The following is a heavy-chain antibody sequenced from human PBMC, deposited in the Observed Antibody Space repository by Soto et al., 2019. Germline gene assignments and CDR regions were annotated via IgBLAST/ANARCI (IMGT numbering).Heavy chain of an antibody. V-gene: IGHV1-69*06. CDR2: IIPIFGTA. J-gene: IGHJ4*02. D-gene: IGHD6-19*01. CDR1: GGTFSSYA. CDR3: ARDRGIAVAGTDLDY. Sequence: SVKVSCKASGGTFSSYAISWVRQAPGQGLEWMGGIIPIFGTANYAQKFQGRVTITADKSTSTAYMELSSLRSEDTAVYYCARDRGIAVAGTDLDYWGQGTLVTVSS.